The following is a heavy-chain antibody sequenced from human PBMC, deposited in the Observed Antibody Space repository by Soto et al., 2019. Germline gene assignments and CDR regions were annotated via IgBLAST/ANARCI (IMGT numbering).Heavy chain of an antibody. D-gene: IGHD2-15*01. CDR2: VSIGGST. CDR3: AKRRGAGGHFDY. J-gene: IGHJ4*02. V-gene: IGHV3-23*01. Sequence: DVQLLESGGGLVQPEGSLRLSCAASGFTFSSYAMGWVRQAPGKGLEWVAVVSIGGSTHYADSVRGRFTISRDNSKNTLSLQMNSLKAEDTAVYFCAKRRGAGGHFDYWGQGALVTVSS. CDR1: GFTFSSYA.